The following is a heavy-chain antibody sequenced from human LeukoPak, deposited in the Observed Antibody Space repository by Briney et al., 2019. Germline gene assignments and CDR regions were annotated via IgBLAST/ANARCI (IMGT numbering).Heavy chain of an antibody. Sequence: SETLSLTCSVSGGSISSDVYYWTWIRQPAGKGLEFLGRIQTGGTTYYNPSLKSRVMMSLDTSKNQFSLTLTSVTAADTAMYYCASERNVPVTTGGYYIDHWGQGTRVIVSS. CDR3: ASERNVPVTTGGYYIDH. D-gene: IGHD4-17*01. J-gene: IGHJ4*02. CDR2: IQTGGTT. CDR1: GGSISSDVYY. V-gene: IGHV4-61*02.